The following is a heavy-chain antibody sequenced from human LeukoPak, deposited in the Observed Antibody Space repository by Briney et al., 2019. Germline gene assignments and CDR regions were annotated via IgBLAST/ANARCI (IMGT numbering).Heavy chain of an antibody. D-gene: IGHD1-26*01. CDR3: ARDGYSGSKTAFDI. J-gene: IGHJ3*02. V-gene: IGHV4-4*07. CDR2: ISASGST. CDR1: GGSISSNY. Sequence: SETLSLTCTVTGGSISSNYWSWLRQPAGKGLEWIGRISASGSTNYNPSLKSRVTMSVDTSKNQFSLRLSSVTAADTAVYYCARDGYSGSKTAFDIWGQGTMVTVSS.